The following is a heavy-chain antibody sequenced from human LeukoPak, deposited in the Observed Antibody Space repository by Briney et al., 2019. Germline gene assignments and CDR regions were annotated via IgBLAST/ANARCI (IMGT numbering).Heavy chain of an antibody. V-gene: IGHV3-48*03. CDR2: ISSSSTTI. CDR1: GFTFSSYE. Sequence: PGGSLRLSCAASGFTFSSYEMNWVRQAPGKGLEWVSYISSSSTTIYYADSVKGRFTISRDNAKNSLYLQMNSLRAEDTAVYYCARELAVPATGSWGQGTLVTVSS. D-gene: IGHD2-15*01. J-gene: IGHJ5*02. CDR3: ARELAVPATGS.